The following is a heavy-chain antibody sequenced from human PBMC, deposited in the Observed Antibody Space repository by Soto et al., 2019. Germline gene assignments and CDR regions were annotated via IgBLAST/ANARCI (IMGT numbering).Heavy chain of an antibody. Sequence: QVQLQESGPGLVKPSETLSLTCTVSGGSVSSGRYYWNWIRQPPGKGLEWIGYIYYSGSTNYNPSLKSRVTISVDTSKNQCSLKLSSVTAADTAVYYCARTRRACSGGSCYSSWFDPWGQGTLVTVSS. CDR2: IYYSGST. V-gene: IGHV4-61*01. D-gene: IGHD2-15*01. CDR3: ARTRRACSGGSCYSSWFDP. CDR1: GGSVSSGRYY. J-gene: IGHJ5*02.